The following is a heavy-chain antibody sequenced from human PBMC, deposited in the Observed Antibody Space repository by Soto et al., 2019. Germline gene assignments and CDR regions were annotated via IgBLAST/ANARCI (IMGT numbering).Heavy chain of an antibody. CDR3: ASGALNWYRFDY. CDR2: INAGNGNT. D-gene: IGHD6-13*01. J-gene: IGHJ4*02. V-gene: IGHV1-3*01. CDR1: GYTFTSYA. Sequence: ASVKVSCKASGYTFTSYAMHWVRQAPGQRLEWMGWINAGNGNTKYSQKFQGRVTITRDTSASTAYMELSRLRSEDTDVYYCASGALNWYRFDYWGQGTLVTVSS.